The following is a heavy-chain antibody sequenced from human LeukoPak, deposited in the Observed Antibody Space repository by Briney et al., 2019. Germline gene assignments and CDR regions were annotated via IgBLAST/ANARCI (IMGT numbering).Heavy chain of an antibody. CDR2: IIGSGGTT. V-gene: IGHV3-23*01. Sequence: GGSLRLSCAASGFSFSNYGMNWVRQAPGKGLEWVSGIIGSGGTTYYADSVKGRFTISRDNSKNTLYLQMNSLRAEDTAVYYCAKSAGREWDFDYWGQGTLVTVSS. CDR1: GFSFSNYG. CDR3: AKSAGREWDFDY. D-gene: IGHD5-24*01. J-gene: IGHJ4*02.